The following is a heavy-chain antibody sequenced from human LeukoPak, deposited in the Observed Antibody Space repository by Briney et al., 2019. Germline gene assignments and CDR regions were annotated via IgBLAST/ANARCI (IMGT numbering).Heavy chain of an antibody. CDR3: AKIVSGSYGY. D-gene: IGHD1-26*01. CDR1: GFSFKTYS. J-gene: IGHJ4*02. V-gene: IGHV3-23*01. CDR2: ISGSGGST. Sequence: GSLRLSCAAFGFSFKTYSMNWVRQAPGKGLEWVSAISGSGGSTYYADSVKGRFTISRDNSKNTLYLQMNSLRAEDTAVYYCAKIVSGSYGYWGQGTLVTVSS.